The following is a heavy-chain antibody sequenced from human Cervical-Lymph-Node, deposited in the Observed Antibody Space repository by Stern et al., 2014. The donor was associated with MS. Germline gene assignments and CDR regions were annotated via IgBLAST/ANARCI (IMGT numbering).Heavy chain of an antibody. V-gene: IGHV3-15*01. Sequence: EVQLVESGGGLVKPGGSLRLSCAASGFTFSNAWMSWVRQAPGKGLEWVGSIKSKTDGGTTDYAAPVKGRFTISRDDSKNTLYLQMNSLKTEDTAVYYCTTGYCSGGSCYSKYYYYYYGMDVWGQGTTVTVSS. CDR3: TTGYCSGGSCYSKYYYYYYGMDV. J-gene: IGHJ6*02. CDR2: IKSKTDGGTT. CDR1: GFTFSNAW. D-gene: IGHD2-15*01.